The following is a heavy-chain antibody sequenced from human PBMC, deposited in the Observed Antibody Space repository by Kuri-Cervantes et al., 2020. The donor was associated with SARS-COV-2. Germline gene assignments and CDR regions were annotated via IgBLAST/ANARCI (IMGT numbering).Heavy chain of an antibody. D-gene: IGHD3-3*01. V-gene: IGHV4-61*01. J-gene: IGHJ6*02. CDR3: ARGVTIFGEDV. CDR2: IYYSGST. CDR1: GGSVSGGSYY. Sequence: GSLRLSCTVSGGSVSGGSYYWSWIRQPPGKGLEWIGYIYYSGSTNYNPSLKSRVTISVDTSKNQFSLKLSSVTAADTAVYYCARGVTIFGEDVWGQGTTVTVSS.